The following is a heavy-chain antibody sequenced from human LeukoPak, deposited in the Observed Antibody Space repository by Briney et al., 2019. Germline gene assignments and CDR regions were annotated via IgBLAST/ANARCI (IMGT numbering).Heavy chain of an antibody. Sequence: GGSLRLSCAASGFTFDDYAMHWVRQAPGKGLEWVSGISWNSGSIGYADSVKGRFTISRDNAKNSLYLQMNSLRAEDTALYYCARYANGEWLGHYAFDIWGHGTMVTVSS. CDR3: ARYANGEWLGHYAFDI. D-gene: IGHD6-19*01. J-gene: IGHJ3*02. CDR2: ISWNSGSI. CDR1: GFTFDDYA. V-gene: IGHV3-9*01.